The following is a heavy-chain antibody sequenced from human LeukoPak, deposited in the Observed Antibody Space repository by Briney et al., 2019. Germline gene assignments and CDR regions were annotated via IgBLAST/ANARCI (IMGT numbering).Heavy chain of an antibody. CDR2: ISAYNGNT. CDR3: ARDEGSRFGIAVAGTSY. D-gene: IGHD6-19*01. J-gene: IGHJ4*02. CDR1: GYTFTSYG. V-gene: IGHV1-18*04. Sequence: GASVKVSCKASGYTFTSYGISWVRQAPGQGLEWMGWISAYNGNTNYAQKLQGRVTMTTDTSTCTAYMELRSLRSDDTAVYYCARDEGSRFGIAVAGTSYWGQGTLVTVSS.